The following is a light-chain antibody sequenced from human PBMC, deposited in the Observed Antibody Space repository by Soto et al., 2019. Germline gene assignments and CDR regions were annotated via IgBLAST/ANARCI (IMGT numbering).Light chain of an antibody. CDR2: EVS. CDR3: SAYRSSNTYV. CDR1: SSDVGAHNF. Sequence: QSVLTQPASVSGSPGQAITISCSGSSSDVGAHNFVSWYQHHPGKPPKLMIYEVSNRPSGVSNRFSGSRSGNTASLTISGLEAEDEADYYYSAYRSSNTYVFGSGTKVTVL. J-gene: IGLJ1*01. V-gene: IGLV2-14*01.